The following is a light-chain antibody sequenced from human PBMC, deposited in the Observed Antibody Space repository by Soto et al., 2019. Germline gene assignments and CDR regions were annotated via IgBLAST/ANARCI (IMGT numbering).Light chain of an antibody. Sequence: QSVLTQPASVSGSPGQSITISCTGTSSDVGGYNYVSWYQQHPGKAPKLMIYDVSNRPSGVSNRFSGSKSGNTASLTISGLQAEDEAYYYCSSYTSSRPVVFGGGTKLTVL. J-gene: IGLJ2*01. CDR2: DVS. V-gene: IGLV2-14*01. CDR3: SSYTSSRPVV. CDR1: SSDVGGYNY.